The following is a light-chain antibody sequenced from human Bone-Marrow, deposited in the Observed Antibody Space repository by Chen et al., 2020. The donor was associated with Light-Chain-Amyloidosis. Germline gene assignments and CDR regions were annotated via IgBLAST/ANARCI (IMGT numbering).Light chain of an antibody. V-gene: IGLV3-25*03. CDR3: QSADSSGTYEVI. CDR1: YLPTKY. CDR2: RDT. J-gene: IGLJ2*01. Sequence: SYALKQPPSVSVSPGQTARITCSEDYLPTKYAHWYQQKPGQAPVLVIHRDTERPSGISERCSGYSSGKTATLTIRGVQAEDEADYHCQSADSSGTYEVIFGGGTKLTVL.